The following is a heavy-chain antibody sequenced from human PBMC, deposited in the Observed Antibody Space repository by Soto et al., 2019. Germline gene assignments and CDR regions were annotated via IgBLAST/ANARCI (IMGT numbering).Heavy chain of an antibody. Sequence: EVQLLESGGGLVQPGGSLRLSCAASGFTFSSYAMNWVRQAPGKGLEWVSAISGSAANTHFADSVKGRFTISRDNSKNPLYLQMNSPRAEDTAVYYWGGDRSYYDSSGSYSPPYWGQGTLVTVSS. J-gene: IGHJ4*02. CDR1: GFTFSSYA. CDR3: GGDRSYYDSSGSYSPPY. V-gene: IGHV3-23*01. CDR2: ISGSAANT. D-gene: IGHD3-22*01.